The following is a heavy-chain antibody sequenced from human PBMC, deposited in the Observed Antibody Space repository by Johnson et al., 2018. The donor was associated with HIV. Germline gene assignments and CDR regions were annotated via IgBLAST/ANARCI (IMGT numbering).Heavy chain of an antibody. Sequence: QVQLVESGGGVVQPGESLRLSCAASGFTFSTYGMHWVRQPPGKGLEWVSFIRYDGSHKYYGDSVKGRFIISRDNSNNTLFLQMNSLRAEDTAVYYCAKNPATVRDDAFDIWGQGTMVTVSS. CDR2: IRYDGSHK. J-gene: IGHJ3*02. CDR1: GFTFSTYG. CDR3: AKNPATVRDDAFDI. V-gene: IGHV3-30*02. D-gene: IGHD1-1*01.